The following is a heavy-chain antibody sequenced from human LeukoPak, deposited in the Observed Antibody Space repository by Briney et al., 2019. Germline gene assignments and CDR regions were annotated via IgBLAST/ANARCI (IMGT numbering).Heavy chain of an antibody. CDR3: ARDGSLDY. J-gene: IGHJ4*02. CDR2: INPNSGDT. CDR1: GYTFTGYY. V-gene: IGHV1-2*02. D-gene: IGHD2-2*03. Sequence: GASVKVSCKASGYTFTGYYMHWVRQAPGQGLERMGWINPNSGDTHYAQKFQGRVTMTRDTSISTAYMELSGLKSDETGVYYCARDGSLDYWGQGTLVTVSS.